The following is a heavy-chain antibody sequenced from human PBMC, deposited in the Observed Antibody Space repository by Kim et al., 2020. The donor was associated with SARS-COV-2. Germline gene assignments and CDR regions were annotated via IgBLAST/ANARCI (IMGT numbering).Heavy chain of an antibody. V-gene: IGHV1-2*02. Sequence: ASVKVSCKASGYAFSDFFIHWVRQAPGQGLEWMGWIDPKNGDTHYAQSFQGRVTMTRDTSVSTVYLDLSRLRSDDTAVYYCARDEVPTILGMEDVWGQGITVNGSS. CDR3: ARDEVPTILGMEDV. D-gene: IGHD3-16*01. CDR2: IDPKNGDT. CDR1: GYAFSDFF. J-gene: IGHJ6*02.